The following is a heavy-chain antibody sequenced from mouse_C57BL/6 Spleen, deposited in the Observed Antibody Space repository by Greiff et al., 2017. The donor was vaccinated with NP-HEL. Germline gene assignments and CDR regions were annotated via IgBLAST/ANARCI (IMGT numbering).Heavy chain of an antibody. D-gene: IGHD1-1*01. V-gene: IGHV2-2*01. CDR1: GFSLTSYG. J-gene: IGHJ4*01. CDR2: IWSGGST. CDR3: AKPITTVVEGDYAMDY. Sequence: QVQLQQSGPGLVQPSQSLSITCTVSGFSLTSYGVHWVRQSPGKGLEWLGVIWSGGSTDYNAAFISRLSISKDNSKSQVFFKMNSLQADDTAIYYCAKPITTVVEGDYAMDYWGQGTSVTVSS.